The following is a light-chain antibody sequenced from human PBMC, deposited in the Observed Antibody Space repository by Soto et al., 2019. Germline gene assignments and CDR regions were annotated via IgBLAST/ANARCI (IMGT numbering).Light chain of an antibody. CDR3: QTWDSGIAV. J-gene: IGLJ7*01. CDR2: LNSDGSH. Sequence: QPVLTQSPSASASLGASVKLTCTLNSGHSSFAIAWHQQQPEKGPRYLMKLNSDGSHSKGDGIPDRFSGSSSGAERYLTISSLQSEDEADYYCQTWDSGIAVFGGGTQLTVL. CDR1: SGHSSFA. V-gene: IGLV4-69*01.